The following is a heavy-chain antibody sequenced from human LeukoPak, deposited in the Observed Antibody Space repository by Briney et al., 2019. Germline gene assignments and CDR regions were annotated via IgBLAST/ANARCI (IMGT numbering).Heavy chain of an antibody. CDR1: GESFSDYY. J-gene: IGHJ4*02. V-gene: IGHV4-34*01. D-gene: IGHD3-16*02. CDR2: IHQGGST. Sequence: SETLSLTCVVYGESFSDYYWSWIRQSPGKGLEWIGQIHQGGSTNYNSSLKSRVTISLDTSKNQISLRLTSVTAADTAVYYCAREGFRSVYRFFDYWGQGTLVTVSS. CDR3: AREGFRSVYRFFDY.